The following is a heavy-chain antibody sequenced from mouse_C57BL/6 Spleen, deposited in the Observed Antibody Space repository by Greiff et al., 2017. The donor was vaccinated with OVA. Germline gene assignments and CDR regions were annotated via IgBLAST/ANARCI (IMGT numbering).Heavy chain of an antibody. J-gene: IGHJ2*01. D-gene: IGHD1-1*02. V-gene: IGHV3-6*01. CDR3: ARDYGYLDY. Sequence: VQLQQSGPGLVKPSQSLSLTCSVTGYSITSGYYWNWIRQFPGNKLEWMGYISYDGSNNYNPSLKNRISITRDTSKNQFFLKLNSVTTEDTATYYCARDYGYLDYWGQGTTLTVSS. CDR2: ISYDGSN. CDR1: GYSITSGYY.